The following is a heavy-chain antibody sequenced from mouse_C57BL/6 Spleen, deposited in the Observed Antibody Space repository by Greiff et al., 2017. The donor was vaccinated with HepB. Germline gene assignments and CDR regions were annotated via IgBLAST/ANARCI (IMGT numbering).Heavy chain of an antibody. CDR1: GFTFSSYA. CDR2: ISDGGSYT. J-gene: IGHJ4*01. D-gene: IGHD2-4*01. CDR3: ARVRLRGAMDY. V-gene: IGHV5-4*01. Sequence: EVQLVESGGGLVKPGGSLKLSCAASGFTFSSYAMSWVRQTPEKRLEWVATISDGGSYTYYPDNVKGRFTISRDNAKNNLYLQMSHLKSEDTAMYYCARVRLRGAMDYWGQGTSVTVSS.